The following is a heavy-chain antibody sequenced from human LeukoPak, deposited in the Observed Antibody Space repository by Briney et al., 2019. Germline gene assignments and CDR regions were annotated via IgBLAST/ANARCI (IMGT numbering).Heavy chain of an antibody. J-gene: IGHJ4*02. CDR1: GGTFSSYA. Sequence: SVKVSCKASGGTFSSYAISWVRQAPGQGLEWMGGIIPIFGTANYAQKFQGRVTITADESTSTAYMEPSSLRSEDTAVYYCARPGIAAAGTVSFDYWGQGTLVTVSS. CDR3: ARPGIAAAGTVSFDY. CDR2: IIPIFGTA. V-gene: IGHV1-69*01. D-gene: IGHD6-13*01.